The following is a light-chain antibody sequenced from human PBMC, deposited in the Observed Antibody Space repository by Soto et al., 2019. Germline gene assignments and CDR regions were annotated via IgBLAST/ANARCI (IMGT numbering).Light chain of an antibody. CDR3: ETWDSNTRA. CDR2: LEGSGSY. Sequence: QPVLTQSSSACASLGSSVKLTCTLSSGHSSYIIAWHQQQPGKAPRYLMKLEGSGSYNKGSGVPDRFSGSSSGADRYLTISNLQSEDEADYYCETWDSNTRAFGGGTKLTVL. V-gene: IGLV4-60*03. J-gene: IGLJ2*01. CDR1: SGHSSYI.